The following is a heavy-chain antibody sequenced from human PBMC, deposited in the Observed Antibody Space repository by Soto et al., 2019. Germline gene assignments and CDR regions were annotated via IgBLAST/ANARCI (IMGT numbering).Heavy chain of an antibody. CDR1: GFTFSDAW. V-gene: IGHV3-15*01. D-gene: IGHD3-10*01. CDR3: VTDRGGGMDV. CDR2: IKRKIDGETT. Sequence: EVQLVESGGGMVMPGGSLRLSCAASGFTFSDAWMTWIRQAPGKGLQCVGRIKRKIDGETTDYAAPVKGRFTISRDDSTNTLYLQMYSLKVEDTAMYYCVTDRGGGMDVWGQGTTVTVSS. J-gene: IGHJ6*01.